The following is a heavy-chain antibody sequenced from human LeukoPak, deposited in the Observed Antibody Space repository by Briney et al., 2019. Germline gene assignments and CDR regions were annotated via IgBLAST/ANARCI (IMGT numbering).Heavy chain of an antibody. CDR3: ARGGCSGAGSCRLFDY. CDR1: GFTFSSYS. D-gene: IGHD5-12*01. CDR2: ISGSSAYI. J-gene: IGHJ4*02. V-gene: IGHV3-21*06. Sequence: PGGSLRLSCAASGFTFSSYSMNWVRQAPGKGLEWVSSISGSSAYIYYADSVKGRFTISRDNAKNSLYVQMNSLSAEDTAVYYCARGGCSGAGSCRLFDYWGQGTLLTVSS.